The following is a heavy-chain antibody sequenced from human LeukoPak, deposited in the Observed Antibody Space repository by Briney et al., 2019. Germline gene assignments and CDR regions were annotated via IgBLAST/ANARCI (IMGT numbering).Heavy chain of an antibody. CDR1: GGSSSGFF. Sequence: SETLCLTCAVYGGSSSGFFWSWIRQPPGKGLEWSGEINHGGITHYNPSIQSRVTISVATSKNQFSLKLISVTAADTAVYYCARGYLAYYDSSGYVPYYFDYWGQGTLVTVSS. V-gene: IGHV4-34*01. J-gene: IGHJ4*02. CDR3: ARGYLAYYDSSGYVPYYFDY. CDR2: INHGGIT. D-gene: IGHD3-22*01.